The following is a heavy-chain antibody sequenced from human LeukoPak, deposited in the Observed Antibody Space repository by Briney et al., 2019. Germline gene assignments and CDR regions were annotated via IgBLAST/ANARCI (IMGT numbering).Heavy chain of an antibody. CDR3: AKVGASEWSIVLGPTKY. CDR1: GFTFSNYG. Sequence: GGSLRLSCAASGFTFSNYGMHWVRQAPGKGLEWVAVISYDGSNKYYADSVKGRFTISRDNSKNTLHLQMSSLRAEDTAVYYCAKVGASEWSIVLGPTKYWGQGTLVSVSS. CDR2: ISYDGSNK. V-gene: IGHV3-30*18. D-gene: IGHD2-8*01. J-gene: IGHJ4*02.